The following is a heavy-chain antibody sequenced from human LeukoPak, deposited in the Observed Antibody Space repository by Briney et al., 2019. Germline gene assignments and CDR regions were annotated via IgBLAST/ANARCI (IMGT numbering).Heavy chain of an antibody. Sequence: PSGGSLRLSCAVSGFTFSSYEMNWVRQAPGKGLEWVSYISSSGSTIYYADSVKGRFTISRDNAKKSLYLQMNSLRAEDTAVYYCARGKITMIVGPFDYWGQGTLVTVSS. CDR2: ISSSGSTI. J-gene: IGHJ4*02. CDR3: ARGKITMIVGPFDY. CDR1: GFTFSSYE. D-gene: IGHD3-22*01. V-gene: IGHV3-48*03.